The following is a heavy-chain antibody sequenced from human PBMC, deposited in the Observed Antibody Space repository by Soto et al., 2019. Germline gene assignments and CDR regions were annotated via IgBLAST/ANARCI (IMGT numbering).Heavy chain of an antibody. CDR2: IYSGGST. D-gene: IGHD3-10*01. CDR3: ARDNYYYGSGSGAFDI. Sequence: GVSLRLSCAASGFTVSSNYMSWVRQAPGKGLEWVSVIYSGGSTYYADSVKDRFTISRHNSKNTLYLQMNSLRAEDTAVYYCARDNYYYGSGSGAFDIWGQGTMVTVSS. V-gene: IGHV3-53*04. J-gene: IGHJ3*02. CDR1: GFTVSSNY.